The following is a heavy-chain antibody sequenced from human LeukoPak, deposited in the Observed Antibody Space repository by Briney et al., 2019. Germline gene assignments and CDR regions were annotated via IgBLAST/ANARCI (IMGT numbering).Heavy chain of an antibody. CDR3: ARGWVSVAGTILYYFDY. J-gene: IGHJ4*02. Sequence: SETLSLTCAVYGGSFSGYYWSWVRQPPGKGLERIGEINHSGSTNYNPSLKSRVTISVDTSKNQFSLKLSSVTAADTAVYYCARGWVSVAGTILYYFDYWGQGTLVTVSS. CDR1: GGSFSGYY. D-gene: IGHD6-19*01. V-gene: IGHV4-34*01. CDR2: INHSGST.